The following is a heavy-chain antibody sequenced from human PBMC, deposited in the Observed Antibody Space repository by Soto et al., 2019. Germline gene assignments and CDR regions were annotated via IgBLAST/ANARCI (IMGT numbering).Heavy chain of an antibody. J-gene: IGHJ4*02. CDR1: GGSITSSSYY. Sequence: SETLSLTCTVSGGSITSSSYYWGWIRQPPGKGLEWIGSIFYSGNTYYTPSLQSRVTISMDTSKNQFSLNLSSVTAADTAVYYCARHPYTGYDFDYWGQGTLVTVSS. CDR3: ARHPYTGYDFDY. CDR2: IFYSGNT. V-gene: IGHV4-39*01. D-gene: IGHD5-12*01.